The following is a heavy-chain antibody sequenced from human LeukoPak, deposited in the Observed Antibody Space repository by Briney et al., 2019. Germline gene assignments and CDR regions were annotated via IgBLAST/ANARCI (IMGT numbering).Heavy chain of an antibody. CDR1: GYTFTSYG. D-gene: IGHD6-13*01. CDR3: ARDFIAAAGEAPFDY. CDR2: ISAYNGNT. J-gene: IGHJ4*02. V-gene: IGHV1-18*01. Sequence: ASVKVPCKASGYTFTSYGISWVRQAPGQGLEWMGWISAYNGNTNYAQKLQGRVTMTTDTSTSTAYMELRSLRSDDTAVYYCARDFIAAAGEAPFDYWGQGTLVTVSS.